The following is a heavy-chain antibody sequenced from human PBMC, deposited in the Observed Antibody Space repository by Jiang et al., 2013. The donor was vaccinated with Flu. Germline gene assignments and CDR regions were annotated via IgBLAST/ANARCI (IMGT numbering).Heavy chain of an antibody. CDR1: GYTFTGYY. D-gene: IGHD6-19*01. V-gene: IGHV1-2*04. Sequence: SGAEVKKPGASVKVSCKASGYTFTGYYLHWVRQAPGQGLEWVGWIDPKSGGTKYAQKFQGWVTMTRDTAISTAYMELSRLKSDDTALYYCTRGASVSSTGWYRRWFDPWGQGPWSPSPQ. CDR2: IDPKSGGT. CDR3: TRGASVSSTGWYRRWFDP. J-gene: IGHJ5*02.